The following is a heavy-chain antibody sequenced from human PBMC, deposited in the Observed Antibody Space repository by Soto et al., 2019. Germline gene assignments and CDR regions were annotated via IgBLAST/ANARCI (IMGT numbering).Heavy chain of an antibody. Sequence: PSETLSLTCAVYGGSFSGYDWSWIRQPPGKGLEWIGEINHSGSTNYNPSLKSRVTISVDTSKNRFSLKLSSVTAADTAVYYCARGHINPFTGYFDYWGQGTLVTVSS. CDR3: ARGHINPFTGYFDY. J-gene: IGHJ4*02. V-gene: IGHV4-34*01. CDR2: INHSGST. CDR1: GGSFSGYD. D-gene: IGHD2-21*01.